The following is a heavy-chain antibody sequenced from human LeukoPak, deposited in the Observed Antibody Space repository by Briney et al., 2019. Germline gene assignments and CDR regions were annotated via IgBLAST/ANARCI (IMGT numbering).Heavy chain of an antibody. CDR3: ARHYGTYYYGMDV. D-gene: IGHD1-14*01. Sequence: PSETLSLTCTVSGGSISSYYWSWIRQPPGKGLEWIGYIYYSGSTNYNPSLKSRDTISVDTSKNQFSLKLSSVTAADTAVYYCARHYGTYYYGMDVWGQGTTVTVSS. V-gene: IGHV4-59*08. CDR2: IYYSGST. J-gene: IGHJ6*02. CDR1: GGSISSYY.